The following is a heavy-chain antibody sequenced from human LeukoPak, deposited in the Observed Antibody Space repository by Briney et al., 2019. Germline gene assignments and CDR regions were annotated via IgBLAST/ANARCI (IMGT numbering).Heavy chain of an antibody. J-gene: IGHJ4*02. D-gene: IGHD3-3*01. CDR2: INCNSGGT. CDR1: GYTFTGYF. CDR3: ARDLTIVGGVTDPRIRGH. Sequence: GASVKVSCKASGYTFTGYFMHWVRQAPGQGLDWMGWINCNSGGTKYPQKFQGRVSMTRDTSINTAYLELSSLRSDDTAVYYCARDLTIVGGVTDPRIRGHWGQGTLVTVSS. V-gene: IGHV1-2*02.